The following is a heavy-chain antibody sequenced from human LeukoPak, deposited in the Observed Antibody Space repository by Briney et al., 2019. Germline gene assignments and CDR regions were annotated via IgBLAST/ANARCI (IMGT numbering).Heavy chain of an antibody. D-gene: IGHD6-13*01. CDR3: AKVGYSSSWYVFRYYYYYMDV. CDR2: ISSSSSYI. CDR1: GFTFSSYS. Sequence: GGSLRLSCAASGFTFSSYSMNWVRQAPGKGLEWVSSISSSSSYIYYADSVKGRFTISRDNSKNTLYLQMNSLRAEDTAVYYCAKVGYSSSWYVFRYYYYYMDVWGKGTTVTVSS. J-gene: IGHJ6*03. V-gene: IGHV3-21*01.